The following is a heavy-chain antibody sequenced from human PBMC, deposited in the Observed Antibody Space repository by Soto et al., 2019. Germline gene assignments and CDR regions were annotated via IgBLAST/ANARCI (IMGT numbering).Heavy chain of an antibody. D-gene: IGHD3-22*01. J-gene: IGHJ4*02. CDR2: IYWDGDK. Sequence: QITLKESGPPLVKPTQTLTLTCTFSGFSFNRSGMSVGWIRQPPGKGLEWLALIYWDGDKRYSPSLKTRLAISKDASRSQVVLTRTDWDPVDTATYYCAQSQADSRDYYRQFAFWGQGTRVTVSS. CDR3: AQSQADSRDYYRQFAF. CDR1: GFSFNRSGMS. V-gene: IGHV2-5*02.